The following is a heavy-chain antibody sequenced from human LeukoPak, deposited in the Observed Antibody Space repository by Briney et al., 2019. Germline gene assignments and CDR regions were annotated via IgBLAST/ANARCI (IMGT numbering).Heavy chain of an antibody. Sequence: GGSLRLSCATPGFTFDSFSMHWVRQAPGKGLEWVSLISWDGGTIKYADSLKGRFTVSRDNSEKSLYLQMDRLTIEDTAFYYCGKDLGSTGPHDAIDIWGQGTMVTVSS. CDR1: GFTFDSFS. J-gene: IGHJ3*02. V-gene: IGHV3-43*01. CDR2: ISWDGGTI. D-gene: IGHD1-1*01. CDR3: GKDLGSTGPHDAIDI.